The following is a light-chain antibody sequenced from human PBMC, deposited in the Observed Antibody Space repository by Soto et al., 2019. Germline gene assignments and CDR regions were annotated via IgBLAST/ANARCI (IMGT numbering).Light chain of an antibody. CDR3: SSYTNINTRACV. CDR1: SGDIGSYNR. J-gene: IGLJ1*01. V-gene: IGLV2-14*01. CDR2: EVT. Sequence: QSALTQPASVSGSPGQSITISCTGTSGDIGSYNRVSWYQQHPGKAPKLIIYEVTDRPSGVSNRFSGSKSGNTASLTISGLQAEYEAEYYCSSYTNINTRACVFGPGTKQTVL.